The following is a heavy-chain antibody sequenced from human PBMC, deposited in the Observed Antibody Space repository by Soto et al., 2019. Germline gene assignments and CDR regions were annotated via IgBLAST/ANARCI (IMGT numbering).Heavy chain of an antibody. Sequence: ASVKVSCKASGYTFDNYYLHWVRQAPGQGLEWMGKIYASGGSTSYAQMFQGRVTMTRDTSTSTVYMDLSSLRSEDTAMYYCARDLNYNFYDFWGQGTLVTVSS. CDR1: GYTFDNYY. D-gene: IGHD3-3*01. CDR2: IYASGGST. J-gene: IGHJ4*02. V-gene: IGHV1-46*02. CDR3: ARDLNYNFYDF.